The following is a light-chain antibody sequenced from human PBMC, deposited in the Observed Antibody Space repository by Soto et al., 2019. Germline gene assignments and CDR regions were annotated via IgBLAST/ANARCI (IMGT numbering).Light chain of an antibody. CDR2: GVS. V-gene: IGKV3-20*01. J-gene: IGKJ2*01. Sequence: EIVLTQSPGTLSLSPGERATLSCRASQSVITSYLAWYQQKPGQAPRLLIYGVSTRATGIPDRFSGSGSGTDCTLAISRLEPEDFAEYYCQHYGTSPPMYTFGQGTKLEIK. CDR3: QHYGTSPPMYT. CDR1: QSVITSY.